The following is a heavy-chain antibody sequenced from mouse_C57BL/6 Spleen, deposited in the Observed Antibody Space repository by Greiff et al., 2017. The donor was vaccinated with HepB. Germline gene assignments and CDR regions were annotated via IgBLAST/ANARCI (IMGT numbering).Heavy chain of an antibody. D-gene: IGHD2-5*01. Sequence: VQLQQSGPELVKPGASVKMSCKASGYTFTDYNMHWVKQSHGKSLEWIGYINPNNGGTSYNQKFKGKATLTVNKSSSTAYMELRSLTSEDSAVYFCARGYYSNWYFDVWGTGTTVTVSS. CDR2: INPNNGGT. CDR3: ARGYYSNWYFDV. J-gene: IGHJ1*03. CDR1: GYTFTDYN. V-gene: IGHV1-22*01.